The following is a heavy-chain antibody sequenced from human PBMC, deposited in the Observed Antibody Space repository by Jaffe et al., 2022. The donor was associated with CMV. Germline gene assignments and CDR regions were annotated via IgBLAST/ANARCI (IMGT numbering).Heavy chain of an antibody. CDR1: GFTFSSYA. CDR2: ISGSGGST. J-gene: IGHJ4*02. Sequence: EMQLLESGGGLVQPGGSLRLSCAASGFTFSSYAMNWVRQAPGKGLEWVSSISGSGGSTYYADSVKGRFTTSRDKSKNTLYLQMNSLRHEDTAIYYCAKLHGTSSFWGQGAVVTVSS. D-gene: IGHD1-26*01. V-gene: IGHV3-23*01. CDR3: AKLHGTSSF.